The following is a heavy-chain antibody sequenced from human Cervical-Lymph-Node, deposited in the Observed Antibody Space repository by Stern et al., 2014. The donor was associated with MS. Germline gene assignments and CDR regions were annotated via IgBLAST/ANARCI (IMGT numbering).Heavy chain of an antibody. J-gene: IGHJ4*02. CDR2: IKSNPDGGTT. CDR1: GLTFRDAW. Sequence: EVQLVESGGGLVEPGGSLRLSCAVSGLTFRDAWMTWVRQTPGKGLEWVGRIKSNPDGGTTDYAAPVKGRFTISRDDSKDTLYLQMNSLKSEDTGVYYCTTWYVNWGQGTLVTVSS. D-gene: IGHD6-13*01. V-gene: IGHV3-15*01. CDR3: TTWYVN.